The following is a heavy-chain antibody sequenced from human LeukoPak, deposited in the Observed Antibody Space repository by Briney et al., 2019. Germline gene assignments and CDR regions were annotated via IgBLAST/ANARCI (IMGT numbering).Heavy chain of an antibody. D-gene: IGHD6-13*01. CDR3: ARAGGRSRWYGVLANWFDP. V-gene: IGHV6-1*01. Sequence: SHTLSLTCAISGDSVSSNSAAWNWMRQSPSRDLEWLGRTYYRPKWYNDYAVSVKSRITINPDTSKNQFSLQLNSVTPEDTGVYYCARAGGRSRWYGVLANWFDPWGQGTLVTVSS. CDR1: GDSVSSNSAA. J-gene: IGHJ5*02. CDR2: TYYRPKWYN.